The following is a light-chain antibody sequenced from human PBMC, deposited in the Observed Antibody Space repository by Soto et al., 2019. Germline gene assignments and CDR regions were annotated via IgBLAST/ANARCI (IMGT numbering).Light chain of an antibody. CDR2: GAS. J-gene: IGKJ1*01. CDR3: QQYGSSSRT. V-gene: IGKV3-20*01. CDR1: QSVSSY. Sequence: SXGERATLSCRASQSVSSYLAWYQQKPGQAPRLLIXGASXRATGIPDRFSGSGSGTDFTLTISRLEPEDFAVYYCQQYGSSSRTFGQGTKVEIK.